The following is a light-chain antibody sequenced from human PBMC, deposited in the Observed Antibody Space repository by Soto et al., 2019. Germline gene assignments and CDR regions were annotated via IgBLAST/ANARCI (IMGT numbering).Light chain of an antibody. Sequence: ELVLTQTPATLSWSPGERATLSCRASQSVSNSLAWYQQKPGQAPRLLIYDTTNRATGLPATFSGSGSGTDFTLTIRSLEPEDLAVYYCQQRNNRAWTFRQGTKEDIK. J-gene: IGKJ1*01. CDR3: QQRNNRAWT. CDR2: DTT. V-gene: IGKV3-11*01. CDR1: QSVSNS.